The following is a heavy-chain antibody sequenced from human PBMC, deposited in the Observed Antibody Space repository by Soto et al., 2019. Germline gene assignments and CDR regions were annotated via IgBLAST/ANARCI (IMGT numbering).Heavy chain of an antibody. V-gene: IGHV4-30-2*01. D-gene: IGHD5-18*01. CDR3: ASRWYVDTAKVFDY. Sequence: SETLSLTCAVSGGSISSGGYSWSWIRQPPGKGLEWIGYIYHSGSTYYNPSLKSRVTISVDRSKNQFSLKLSSVTAADTAVYYCASRWYVDTAKVFDYWGQGTLVTVSS. CDR2: IYHSGST. J-gene: IGHJ4*02. CDR1: GGSISSGGYS.